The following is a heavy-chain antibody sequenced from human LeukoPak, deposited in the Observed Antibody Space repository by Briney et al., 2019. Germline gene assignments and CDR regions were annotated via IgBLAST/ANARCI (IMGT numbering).Heavy chain of an antibody. CDR1: GYTFTGYY. D-gene: IGHD6-6*01. Sequence: ASVKVSCKASGYTFTGYYMHWVRQAPGQGLEWMGWINPNSGGTNYARKFQGRVTMTRDTSISTAYMELSSLRSEDTAVYYCARDADSAAREYFQHWGQGTLVTVSS. CDR3: ARDADSAAREYFQH. V-gene: IGHV1-2*02. J-gene: IGHJ1*01. CDR2: INPNSGGT.